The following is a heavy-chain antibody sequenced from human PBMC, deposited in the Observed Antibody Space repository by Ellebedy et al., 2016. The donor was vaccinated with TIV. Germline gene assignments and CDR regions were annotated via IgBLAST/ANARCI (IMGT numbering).Heavy chain of an antibody. Sequence: ASVKVSCKASGYTFTNYYIHWVRQATGQGLEWMGILYPNAGNTNYAQQFQGRVTVTRDTSTSTVYMELSSLRSDDTAVYYCARAVTTGGINVFDYWGQGTLVTVSS. V-gene: IGHV1-46*01. CDR1: GYTFTNYY. CDR3: ARAVTTGGINVFDY. CDR2: LYPNAGNT. D-gene: IGHD2-15*01. J-gene: IGHJ4*02.